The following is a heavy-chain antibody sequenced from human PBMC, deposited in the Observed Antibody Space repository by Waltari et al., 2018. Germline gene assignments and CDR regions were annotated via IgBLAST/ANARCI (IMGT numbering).Heavy chain of an antibody. J-gene: IGHJ3*02. Sequence: QVQLVESGGGVVQPGRSLRLSCAASGFTFSSYGMHWVRQAPGKGLEGVAVIWYDGSNKYYADSVKGRFTISRDNSKNTLYLQMNSLRAEDTAVYYCGTQPPGNAFDIWGQGTMVTVSS. CDR3: GTQPPGNAFDI. CDR1: GFTFSSYG. D-gene: IGHD3-10*01. CDR2: IWYDGSNK. V-gene: IGHV3-33*01.